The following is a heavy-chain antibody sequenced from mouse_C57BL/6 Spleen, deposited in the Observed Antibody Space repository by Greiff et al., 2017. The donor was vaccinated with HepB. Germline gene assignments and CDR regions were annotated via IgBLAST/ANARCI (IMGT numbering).Heavy chain of an antibody. CDR2: ISSGGSYT. D-gene: IGHD3-2*02. CDR1: GFTFSSYG. V-gene: IGHV5-6*01. CDR3: ARGGYSSGYPWFAY. J-gene: IGHJ3*01. Sequence: EVKLMESGGDLVKPGGSLKLSCAASGFTFSSYGMSWVRQTPDKRLEWVATISSGGSYTYYPDSVKGRFTISRDNAKNTLYLQMSSLKSEDTAMYYCARGGYSSGYPWFAYWGQGTLVTVSA.